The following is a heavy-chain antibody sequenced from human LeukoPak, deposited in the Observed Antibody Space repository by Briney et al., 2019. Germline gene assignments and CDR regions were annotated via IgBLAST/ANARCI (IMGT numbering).Heavy chain of an antibody. CDR1: GGSIGSYY. Sequence: SETLSLTCTVPGGSIGSYYLTWIRQPPGKGLEWIGYIYYSGSTNYNPSLKSRLTISQDTSKKQFSLKLNSVTAADTALYYCARARTAYGYFDYWGQGTLVTVPS. J-gene: IGHJ4*02. CDR2: IYYSGST. V-gene: IGHV4-59*08. CDR3: ARARTAYGYFDY. D-gene: IGHD3-16*01.